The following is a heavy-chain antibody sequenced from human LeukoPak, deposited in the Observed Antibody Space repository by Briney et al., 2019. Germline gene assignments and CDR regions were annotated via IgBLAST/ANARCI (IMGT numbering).Heavy chain of an antibody. D-gene: IGHD1-14*01. V-gene: IGHV3-53*05. CDR2: IYSGGST. CDR1: GFTFSSNY. J-gene: IGHJ4*02. CDR3: ARDRNSPAKYYFDY. Sequence: GGSLRLSCAASGFTFSSNYMSWVRQAPGKGLEWVSVIYSGGSTYYADSVKGRFTISRDNSKNTLYLQMNSLRAEDTAVYYCARDRNSPAKYYFDYWGQGTLVTVSS.